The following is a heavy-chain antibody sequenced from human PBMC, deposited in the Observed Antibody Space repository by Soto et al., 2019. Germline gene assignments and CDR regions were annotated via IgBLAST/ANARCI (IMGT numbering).Heavy chain of an antibody. Sequence: EVQLVESGGGLVQPGGSLRLSCAASGFTFSSYAMHWVRQAPGKGLEYVSAISSNGGSTYYANSVKGRFTISRDNSKNSLNLQMGRMRAEDMAVYYCERDRIVVVPAAPCYYYGMDVWGQGTTVTVSS. J-gene: IGHJ6*02. CDR3: ERDRIVVVPAAPCYYYGMDV. CDR1: GFTFSSYA. CDR2: ISSNGGST. V-gene: IGHV3-64*01. D-gene: IGHD2-2*01.